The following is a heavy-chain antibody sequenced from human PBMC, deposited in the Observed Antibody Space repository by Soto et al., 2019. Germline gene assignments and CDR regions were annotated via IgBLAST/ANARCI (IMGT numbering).Heavy chain of an antibody. D-gene: IGHD2-8*01. CDR2: IYTSGNT. CDR3: ARDGVGPHGMDV. Sequence: QVQLQESDPGLVKPSETLSLTYTVSGGSVTSYYWSWIRQPAGKGLDWIGRIYTSGNTDYNPSLKSRVTMSIDTSKNQFSLKLNSVTAADTAVYYCARDGVGPHGMDVWGQGTTVTVSS. CDR1: GGSVTSYY. J-gene: IGHJ6*02. V-gene: IGHV4-4*07.